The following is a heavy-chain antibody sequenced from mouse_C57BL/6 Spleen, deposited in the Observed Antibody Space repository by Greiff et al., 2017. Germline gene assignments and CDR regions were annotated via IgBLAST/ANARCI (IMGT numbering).Heavy chain of an antibody. V-gene: IGHV1-5*01. J-gene: IGHJ1*03. D-gene: IGHD1-1*01. Sequence: EVQLQQSGTVLARPGASVKMSCKTSGYTFTSYWMHWVKQRPGQGLEWIGAIYPGNSDTSYNQKFKGKAKLTAVTSASTAYMELSSLTNEDSAVYYCTVYYGSSYALYWYFDVWGTGTTVTVSS. CDR3: TVYYGSSYALYWYFDV. CDR2: IYPGNSDT. CDR1: GYTFTSYW.